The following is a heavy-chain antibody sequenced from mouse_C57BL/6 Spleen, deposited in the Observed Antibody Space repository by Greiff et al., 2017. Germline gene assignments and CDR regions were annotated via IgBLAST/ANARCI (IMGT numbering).Heavy chain of an antibody. CDR3: AREGKGRYFDV. CDR2: ISDGGSYT. CDR1: GFTFSSYA. D-gene: IGHD3-3*01. V-gene: IGHV5-4*01. J-gene: IGHJ1*03. Sequence: EVQVVESGGGLVKPGGSLKLSCAASGFTFSSYAMSWVRQTPEKRLEWVATISDGGSYTYYPDNVKGRFTISRDNAKNNLYLQMSHLKSEDTAMYYCAREGKGRYFDVWGTGTTVTVSS.